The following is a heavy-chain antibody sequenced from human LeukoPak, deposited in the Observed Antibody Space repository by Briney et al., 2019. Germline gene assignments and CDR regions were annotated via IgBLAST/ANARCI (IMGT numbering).Heavy chain of an antibody. CDR2: IIRIFGTA. Sequence: SVKVSCKASGGTFSSYAISWVRQAPGQGLEWMGRIIRIFGTANYVQKFQGRATITTDESTRTVYIELNSLTSEATDVYYCAIDGSITMVRGVIRDSYWFGLWGQGTLVSVSS. CDR3: AIDGSITMVRGVIRDSYWFGL. V-gene: IGHV1-69*05. J-gene: IGHJ5*02. D-gene: IGHD3-10*01. CDR1: GGTFSSYA.